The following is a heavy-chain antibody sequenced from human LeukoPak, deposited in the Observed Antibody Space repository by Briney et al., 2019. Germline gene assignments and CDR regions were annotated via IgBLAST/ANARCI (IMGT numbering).Heavy chain of an antibody. CDR1: GFTFSSYS. D-gene: IGHD3-9*01. J-gene: IGHJ4*02. CDR3: AKTPDWLAPGY. V-gene: IGHV3-21*04. CDR2: ISSSSSYI. Sequence: AGGSLRLSCAASGFTFSSYSMNWVRQAPGKGLEWVSSISSSSSYIYYADSVKGRFTISRDNAKNSLYLQMNSLRAEDAAVYYCAKTPDWLAPGYWGQGTLVTVSS.